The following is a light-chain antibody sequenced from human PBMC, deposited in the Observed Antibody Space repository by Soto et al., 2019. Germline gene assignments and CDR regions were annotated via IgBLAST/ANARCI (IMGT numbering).Light chain of an antibody. CDR3: ETGDVGLRVWA. CDR1: RSNIGNNF. Sequence: QSVLTQPPSVSAAPGQKVTISCSGSRSNIGNNFVSWYQQLPGSAPKLLNYDSNKRPSGIPDRFSASKSGTSATLGITGLQTGEEAIYYCETGDVGLRVWAFGGGPKVTVL. J-gene: IGLJ2*01. CDR2: DSN. V-gene: IGLV1-51*01.